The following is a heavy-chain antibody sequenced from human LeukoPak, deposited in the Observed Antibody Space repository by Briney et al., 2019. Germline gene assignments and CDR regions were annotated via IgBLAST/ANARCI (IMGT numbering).Heavy chain of an antibody. J-gene: IGHJ4*02. CDR1: GFTFSSYA. CDR3: ANVFHAAMCFDY. V-gene: IGHV3-23*01. CDR2: ISGSGGST. Sequence: PGGSLRLSCAASGFTFSSYAMSWVRQAPGKGLEWVSAISGSGGSTYYADSVKGRFTISRDNSKNALYLQMNSLRAEDTAVYYCANVFHAAMCFDYRGQGTLVTVSS. D-gene: IGHD2-2*01.